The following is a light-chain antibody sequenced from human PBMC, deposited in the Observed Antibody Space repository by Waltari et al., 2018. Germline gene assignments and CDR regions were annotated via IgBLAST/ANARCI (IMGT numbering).Light chain of an antibody. CDR2: AAS. J-gene: IGKJ1*01. Sequence: SCRASQSVSRYLVWYQQKPGQAPRLLIYAASIRATGIPDRFSGSGSGTDFSLTISRLEPKDFAVYYCQKYDRLPATFGQGTKVEIK. CDR1: QSVSRY. CDR3: QKYDRLPAT. V-gene: IGKV3-20*01.